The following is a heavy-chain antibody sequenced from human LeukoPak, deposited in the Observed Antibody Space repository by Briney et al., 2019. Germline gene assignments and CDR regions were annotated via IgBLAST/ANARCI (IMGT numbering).Heavy chain of an antibody. V-gene: IGHV4-38-2*02. CDR3: ARSLRDYYDSSGYYQLLYYFDY. CDR2: IYYSGST. J-gene: IGHJ4*02. CDR1: GYSISSGYY. Sequence: SETLSLTCTVSGYSISSGYYWGWIRQPPGKGLEWIGSIYYSGSTYYNPSLKSRVTISVDTSKNQFSLKLSSVTAADTAVYYCARSLRDYYDSSGYYQLLYYFDYWGQGTLVTVSS. D-gene: IGHD3-22*01.